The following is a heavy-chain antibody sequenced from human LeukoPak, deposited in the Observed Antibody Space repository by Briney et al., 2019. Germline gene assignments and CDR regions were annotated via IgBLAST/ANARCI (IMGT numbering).Heavy chain of an antibody. J-gene: IGHJ6*03. CDR3: ARVSGMAYYDSSGSPPYYMDV. CDR2: ISSSSSYI. D-gene: IGHD3-22*01. V-gene: IGHV3-21*01. Sequence: PGGSLRLSCAASGFTFSSYSMNWVRQAPGKGLEWVSSISSSSSYIYYADSVKGRFTISRDNAKNSLYLQMNSLRAEDTAVYYCARVSGMAYYDSSGSPPYYMDVWGKGTTVTVSS. CDR1: GFTFSSYS.